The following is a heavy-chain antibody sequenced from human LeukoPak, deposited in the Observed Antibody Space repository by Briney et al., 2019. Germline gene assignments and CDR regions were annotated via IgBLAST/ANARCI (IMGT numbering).Heavy chain of an antibody. CDR1: GFTFSSYT. CDR3: ARAYCGGDCYYLLDY. Sequence: GGSLRPSCAASGFTFSSYTMHWVRQAPGKGLEWVAVISYDGINKYYADSVKGRFTISRDNSKNTLYLQMSSLRLEDTAVYYCARAYCGGDCYYLLDYWGQGTLVTVSS. V-gene: IGHV3-30-3*01. J-gene: IGHJ4*02. CDR2: ISYDGINK. D-gene: IGHD2-21*02.